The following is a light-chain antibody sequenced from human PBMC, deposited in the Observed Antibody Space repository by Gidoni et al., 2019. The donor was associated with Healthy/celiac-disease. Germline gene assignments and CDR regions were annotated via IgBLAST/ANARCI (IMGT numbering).Light chain of an antibody. V-gene: IGKV3-20*01. Sequence: IVLTQSPGTLSLSPGERATLSCRASQSVSSSYVAWYQQKPGQAPRLIIYGASSRATGIPDRFSGSGSGTDSTITSSRLEPEDFAVYYCQQYGSSPQTFGQGTKVEIK. CDR1: QSVSSSY. J-gene: IGKJ1*01. CDR2: GAS. CDR3: QQYGSSPQT.